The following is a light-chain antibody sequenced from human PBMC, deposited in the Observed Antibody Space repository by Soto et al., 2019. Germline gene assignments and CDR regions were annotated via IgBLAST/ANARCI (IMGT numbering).Light chain of an antibody. CDR3: QQYNNWPWT. V-gene: IGKV3D-15*01. J-gene: IGKJ1*01. CDR2: YAS. CDR1: QSVSNN. Sequence: EIVMTQSPATLSVSPGERATLSCRASQSVSNNLACYQQKPGQAPRLLIYYASTRATGIPARFSGSGSGTEFTLTISSLLSEDFAVYYCQQYNNWPWTFGQGTKVEIK.